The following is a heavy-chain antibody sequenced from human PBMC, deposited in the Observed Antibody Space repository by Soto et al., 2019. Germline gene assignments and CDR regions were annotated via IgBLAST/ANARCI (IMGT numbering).Heavy chain of an antibody. J-gene: IGHJ4*02. V-gene: IGHV4-30-4*02. D-gene: IGHD1-26*01. CDR3: ARRSEGAGGFLDY. CDR1: GGSISSGDYY. CDR2: IYYSGST. Sequence: SETLSLTCTVSGGSISSGDYYWSWIRHPPGKGLEWIGYIYYSGSTYYNPSLKSRVTISVDTSKNQFSLKLSRLRFDDTAVYYCARRSEGAGGFLDYWGQGALVTVSS.